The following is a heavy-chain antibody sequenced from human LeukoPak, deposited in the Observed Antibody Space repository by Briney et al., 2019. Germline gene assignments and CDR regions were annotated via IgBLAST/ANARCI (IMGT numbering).Heavy chain of an antibody. CDR1: GFTFSSYA. CDR3: ARVVDSGSPVDY. J-gene: IGHJ4*02. D-gene: IGHD1-26*01. Sequence: GGSLRLSCAASGFTFSSYAMHWVRQAPGKGLEWVAVISYDGSNKYYADSVKGRFTISRDNSKNTLYLQMNSLRAEDTAVYYCARVVDSGSPVDYWGQGTVVTVSS. V-gene: IGHV3-30-3*01. CDR2: ISYDGSNK.